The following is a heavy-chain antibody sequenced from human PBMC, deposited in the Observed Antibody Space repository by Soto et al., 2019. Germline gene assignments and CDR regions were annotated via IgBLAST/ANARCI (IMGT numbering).Heavy chain of an antibody. V-gene: IGHV4-30-2*01. CDR3: ARATSGGGHIGY. CDR2: IYHSGST. CDR1: GGSISSGGYS. J-gene: IGHJ4*02. D-gene: IGHD2-15*01. Sequence: PSETLSLTCAVSGGSISSGGYSWSWIRQPPGKGLGWIGYIYHSGSTYYNPSLKSRVTISVDRSKNQFSLKLSSVTAADTAVYYCARATSGGGHIGYWGQGTLVTVSS.